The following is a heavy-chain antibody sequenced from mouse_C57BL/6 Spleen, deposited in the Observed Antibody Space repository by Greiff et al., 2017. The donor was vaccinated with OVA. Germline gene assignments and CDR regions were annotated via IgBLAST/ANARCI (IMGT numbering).Heavy chain of an antibody. J-gene: IGHJ2*01. CDR3: ARWNLLLRYFDY. D-gene: IGHD1-1*01. CDR2: IDPSDSYT. V-gene: IGHV1-69*01. Sequence: QVQLQQPGAELVMPGASVKLSCKASGYTFTSYWMHWVKQRPGQGLEWIGEIDPSDSYTNYNQKFKGKSTLTVDKSSSTAYMQLSSLTSEDSAVYYCARWNLLLRYFDYWGQGTTLTVSS. CDR1: GYTFTSYW.